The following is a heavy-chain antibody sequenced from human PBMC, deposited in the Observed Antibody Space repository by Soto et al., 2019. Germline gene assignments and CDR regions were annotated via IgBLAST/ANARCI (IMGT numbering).Heavy chain of an antibody. Sequence: ASETLSLTCTVSGGSISSSSYYWGWIRQPPGKGLEWIGNVYYGGSTYYNPSLKSRVTISVETSKSQFSLKLSSVTAADTAVYYCARNWNSRLGHYFDYWGQGTLVTVSS. CDR3: ARNWNSRLGHYFDY. V-gene: IGHV4-39*07. CDR1: GGSISSSSYY. CDR2: VYYGGST. J-gene: IGHJ4*02. D-gene: IGHD1-7*01.